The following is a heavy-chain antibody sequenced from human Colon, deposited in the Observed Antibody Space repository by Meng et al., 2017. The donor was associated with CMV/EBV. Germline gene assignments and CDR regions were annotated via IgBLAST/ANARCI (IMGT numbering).Heavy chain of an antibody. Sequence: QVQLGQSGAEVKKAGASGKVSCKASGYTFSDYHIHWVRQAPGQGLEWMGWINSNSGATDYAQKFQGRLTMTRDTSITTVYMELSSLRSDDTAVYYCARDPSGSRVPFDYWGQGSLVTVSS. V-gene: IGHV1-2*02. CDR3: ARDPSGSRVPFDY. CDR1: GYTFSDYH. CDR2: INSNSGAT. J-gene: IGHJ4*02. D-gene: IGHD1-26*01.